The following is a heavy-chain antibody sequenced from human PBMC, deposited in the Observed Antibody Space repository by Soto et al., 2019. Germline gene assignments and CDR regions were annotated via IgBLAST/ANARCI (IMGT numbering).Heavy chain of an antibody. CDR1: GGSISSYR. CDR2: LNTYGNT. Sequence: SETLSLTCTVSGGSISSYRWSWIRQPAGKGLEWIGRLNTYGNTHYNPSLKSRVNVSVDTSRNQFFLTLRSVTAADSAVYHCGRESGETWDYEASWGQGTPVTVSS. CDR3: GRESGETWDYEAS. V-gene: IGHV4-4*07. D-gene: IGHD1-7*01. J-gene: IGHJ5*02.